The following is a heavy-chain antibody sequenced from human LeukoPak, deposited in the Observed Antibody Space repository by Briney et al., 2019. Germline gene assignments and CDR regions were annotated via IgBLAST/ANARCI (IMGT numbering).Heavy chain of an antibody. CDR2: INHSGST. CDR1: GGSFSGYY. D-gene: IGHD6-19*01. Sequence: PSETLSLTCAVYGGSFSGYYWSWIRQPPGKGLEWLGEINHSGSTTYNPSLKSRVTISVDTSKNQFSLKLSSVTAADTAVYYCKAGTLYWGQGTLVTVSS. CDR3: KAGTLY. J-gene: IGHJ4*02. V-gene: IGHV4-34*01.